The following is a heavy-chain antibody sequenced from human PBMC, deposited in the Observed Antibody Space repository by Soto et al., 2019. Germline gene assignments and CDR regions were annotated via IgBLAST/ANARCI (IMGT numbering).Heavy chain of an antibody. J-gene: IGHJ6*02. CDR3: ASPAILYYDFWGGYYEGYYGMDV. D-gene: IGHD3-3*01. Sequence: SETLSLTCTVSGGSISSSSYYWGWIRQPPGKGLEWIGSIYYSGSTYYNPSLKSRVTISVDTSKNQFSLKLSSVTAADTAVYYCASPAILYYDFWGGYYEGYYGMDVWGQGTTVTVSS. CDR2: IYYSGST. CDR1: GGSISSSSYY. V-gene: IGHV4-39*01.